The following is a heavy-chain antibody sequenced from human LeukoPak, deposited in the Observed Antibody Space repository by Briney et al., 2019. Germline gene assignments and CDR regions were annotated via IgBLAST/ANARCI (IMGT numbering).Heavy chain of an antibody. Sequence: ASVKVSCKASGYTFTSYYMHWVRQAPGQGLEWMGIMNPSGGSTSYAQKFQGRVTMTRDTSTSTVYMELSSLRSEDTAVYYCARFNPHYDILTGSQDGAFDIWGQGTMVTVSS. CDR1: GYTFTSYY. CDR2: MNPSGGST. J-gene: IGHJ3*02. D-gene: IGHD3-9*01. V-gene: IGHV1-46*01. CDR3: ARFNPHYDILTGSQDGAFDI.